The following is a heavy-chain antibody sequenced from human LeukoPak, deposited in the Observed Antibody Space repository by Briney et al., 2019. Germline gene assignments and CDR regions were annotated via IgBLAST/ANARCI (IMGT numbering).Heavy chain of an antibody. J-gene: IGHJ4*02. V-gene: IGHV5-51*01. Sequence: GESLKISCRGSGYSFTSYWIGWVRQMPGKGLGWMGIIYPGDSDTRYSPSFQGQVTISADKSISTAYLQWSSLKASDTAMYYCAIGYFYGSGRAPTARSSFDYWGQGTLVTVSS. CDR1: GYSFTSYW. CDR3: AIGYFYGSGRAPTARSSFDY. CDR2: IYPGDSDT. D-gene: IGHD3-10*01.